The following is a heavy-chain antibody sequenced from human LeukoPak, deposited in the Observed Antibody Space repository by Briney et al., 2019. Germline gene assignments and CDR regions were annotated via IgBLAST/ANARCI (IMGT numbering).Heavy chain of an antibody. CDR2: IIPILGIA. Sequence: SVKVSCKASGGTFSSYAISWVRQAPGQGLEWMGRIIPILGIANYAQKFQGRVTITADKSTSTAYMELSSLRSEDTAVYYCVRALRRLGYGMDVWGQGTTVTVSS. CDR3: VRALRRLGYGMDV. V-gene: IGHV1-69*04. CDR1: GGTFSSYA. J-gene: IGHJ6*02. D-gene: IGHD5-24*01.